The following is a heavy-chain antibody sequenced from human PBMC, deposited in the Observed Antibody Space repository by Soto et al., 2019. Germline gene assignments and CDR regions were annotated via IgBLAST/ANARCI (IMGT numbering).Heavy chain of an antibody. CDR2: ISGSGDNT. CDR3: AKHWYGSGSYRWFDP. J-gene: IGHJ5*02. V-gene: IGHV3-23*01. CDR1: GFTFSSYA. D-gene: IGHD3-10*01. Sequence: GGSLRLSCAASGFTFSSYAMSWVRQTPGKGLEWVSLISGSGDNTYYADSVKGRFTISRDNSRNTLYLQMSSLRAEDTAVYYCAKHWYGSGSYRWFDPWGQGTLVTVSS.